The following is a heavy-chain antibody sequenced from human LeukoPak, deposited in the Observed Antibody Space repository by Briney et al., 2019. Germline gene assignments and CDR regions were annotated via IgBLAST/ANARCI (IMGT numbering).Heavy chain of an antibody. V-gene: IGHV4-4*07. CDR3: ARDNQVTPYNWFDP. Sequence: PSETLSLTRTVSGGSISSYYWRWVRQPAGKGLEWVGRIYTSGSTNYNPSLHSRVTMSVATSKNQCSVKLSSVTAADTAVYYCARDNQVTPYNWFDPWGQGTLVTVSS. CDR1: GGSISSYY. D-gene: IGHD2-21*02. CDR2: IYTSGST. J-gene: IGHJ5*02.